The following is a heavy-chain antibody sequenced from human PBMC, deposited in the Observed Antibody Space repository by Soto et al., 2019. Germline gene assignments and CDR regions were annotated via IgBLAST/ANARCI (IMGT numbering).Heavy chain of an antibody. Sequence: SETLSLTCTVSGGSISSGGYYWSWIRQHPGKGLEWIGYIYYSGSTYYNLSLKSRVTISVDTSKNQFSLKLSSVTTADTAVYYCARAGSNAGRFGEFNWFDPWGQGTLVTVSS. D-gene: IGHD3-10*01. CDR2: IYYSGST. CDR1: GGSISSGGYY. CDR3: ARAGSNAGRFGEFNWFDP. J-gene: IGHJ5*02. V-gene: IGHV4-31*03.